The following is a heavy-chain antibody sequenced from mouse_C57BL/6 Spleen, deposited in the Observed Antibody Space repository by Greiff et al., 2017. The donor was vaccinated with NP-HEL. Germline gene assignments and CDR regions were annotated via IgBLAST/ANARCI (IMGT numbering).Heavy chain of an antibody. D-gene: IGHD2-4*01. CDR1: GFTFSSYA. V-gene: IGHV5-9-1*02. Sequence: EVMLVESGEGLVKPGGSLKLSCAASGFTFSSYAMSWVRQTPEKRLEWVAYISSGGDYTYYADTVKGRFTISRDNARNTLYLQMSSLKSEDTAMYYCTRDDYFSFDYWGQGTTLTVSS. CDR2: ISSGGDYT. J-gene: IGHJ2*01. CDR3: TRDDYFSFDY.